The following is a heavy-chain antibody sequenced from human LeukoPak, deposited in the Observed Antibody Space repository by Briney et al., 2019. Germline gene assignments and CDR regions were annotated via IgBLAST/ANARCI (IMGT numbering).Heavy chain of an antibody. V-gene: IGHV4-59*01. D-gene: IGHD5-24*01. CDR3: ARGREAYKTGF. CDR2: IYDSGGT. CDR1: GDSISSYY. Sequence: PSETLSLTCTVSGDSISSYYWSWIRQPPGKGLEWIGYIYDSGGTNYNPSLKSRVTMSVDTSKNQFSLKLTSVTAADTAVYYCARGREAYKTGFWGQGTLVTVSS. J-gene: IGHJ4*02.